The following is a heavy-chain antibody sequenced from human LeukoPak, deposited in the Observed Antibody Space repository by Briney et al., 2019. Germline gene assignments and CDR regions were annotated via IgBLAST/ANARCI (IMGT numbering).Heavy chain of an antibody. Sequence: ASVKVSCKASGYTFTGYYIHWVRQAPGQGLEWMGWINPNSGGTNYAQKFQGWVTMTRDTSISTAYMELSRLRSDDTAVYYCATSPSRSSGWYDYWGQGTLVTVSS. CDR3: ATSPSRSSGWYDY. D-gene: IGHD6-19*01. CDR2: INPNSGGT. J-gene: IGHJ4*02. V-gene: IGHV1-2*04. CDR1: GYTFTGYY.